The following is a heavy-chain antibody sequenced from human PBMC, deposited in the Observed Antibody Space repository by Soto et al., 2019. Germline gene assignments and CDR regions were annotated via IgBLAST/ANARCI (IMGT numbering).Heavy chain of an antibody. J-gene: IGHJ6*02. Sequence: QVQLVQSGAEVKTPGSSVKVSCKASGGTLSDYAISWVRQAPGQGLEWMGGIMPTVDSANYAQNFQGRLTISGDESTITANLELSSLRSDDTAVYYCAVAAVREIMAQESSGMAVWGQGTTVIVSS. CDR1: GGTLSDYA. V-gene: IGHV1-69*01. CDR2: IMPTVDSA. CDR3: AVAAVREIMAQESSGMAV. D-gene: IGHD3-10*01.